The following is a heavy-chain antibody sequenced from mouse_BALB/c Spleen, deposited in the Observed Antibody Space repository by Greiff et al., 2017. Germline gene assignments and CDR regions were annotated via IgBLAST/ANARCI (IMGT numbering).Heavy chain of an antibody. V-gene: IGHV1S137*01. D-gene: IGHD2-14*01. Sequence: VQLQQSGAELVRPGVSVKISCKGSGYTFTDYAMHWVKQSHAKSLEWIGVISTYYGDASYNQKFKGKATMTVDKSSSTAYMELARLTSEDSAIYYCASGGTPFAYWGQGTLVTVSA. CDR3: ASGGTPFAY. J-gene: IGHJ3*01. CDR2: ISTYYGDA. CDR1: GYTFTDYA.